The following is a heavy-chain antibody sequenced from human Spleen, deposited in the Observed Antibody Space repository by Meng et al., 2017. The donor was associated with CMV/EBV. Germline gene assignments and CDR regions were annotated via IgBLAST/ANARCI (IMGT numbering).Heavy chain of an antibody. CDR1: GFTFSSHG. J-gene: IGHJ6*02. Sequence: GGSLRLSCAASGFTFSSHGMHWVRQAAGKGLEWVAFIRYDGSNKYYADSVKGRFTISRDNSKNTLYLQMNSLRAEDTAVYYCAKDKANYYYYYGMDVWGQGTTVTV. CDR3: AKDKANYYYYYGMDV. V-gene: IGHV3-30*02. CDR2: IRYDGSNK.